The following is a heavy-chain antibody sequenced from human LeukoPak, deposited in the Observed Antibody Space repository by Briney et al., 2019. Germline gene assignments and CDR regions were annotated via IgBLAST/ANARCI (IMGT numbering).Heavy chain of an antibody. CDR3: ARWDSSGCLDY. V-gene: IGHV3-11*01. D-gene: IGHD3-22*01. CDR1: GLTFSDYY. J-gene: IGHJ4*02. CDR2: ISSSGTTI. Sequence: GGSLRLSCAASGLTFSDYYMRWIRQAPGKGLEWVSYISSSGTTIYYADSVKGRFTISRDNAKHSLYLQMNSLRAEDTAVYFCARWDSSGCLDYWGQGTLVTVSS.